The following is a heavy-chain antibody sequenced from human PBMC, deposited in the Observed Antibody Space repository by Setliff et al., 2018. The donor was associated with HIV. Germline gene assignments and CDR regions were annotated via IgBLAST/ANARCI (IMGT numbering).Heavy chain of an antibody. V-gene: IGHV3-20*04. CDR2: ISWSGGGT. CDR1: GFTFEDYG. J-gene: IGHJ4*02. Sequence: TGGSLRLSCAASGFTFEDYGMSWVRQVPGKGLEWVSGISWSGGGTGYADSVKGRFTISRDDAKNSLYLQMNSLRAEDTAVYYCARSRAAGFDYWGQGTLVTVSS. D-gene: IGHD6-13*01. CDR3: ARSRAAGFDY.